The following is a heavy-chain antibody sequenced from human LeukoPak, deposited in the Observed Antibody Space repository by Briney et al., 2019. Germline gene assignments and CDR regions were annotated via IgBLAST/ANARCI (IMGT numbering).Heavy chain of an antibody. D-gene: IGHD6-13*01. Sequence: PSETLSLTCAVYGGSFSGYYWSWIRQPPGKGLEWIGEINHSGSTNYNPSLKSRVTISVDTSKNQFSLKLSSVTAADTAVYYCARRFRIAAAGMNYWGQGTLATVSS. CDR1: GGSFSGYY. J-gene: IGHJ4*02. V-gene: IGHV4-34*01. CDR3: ARRFRIAAAGMNY. CDR2: INHSGST.